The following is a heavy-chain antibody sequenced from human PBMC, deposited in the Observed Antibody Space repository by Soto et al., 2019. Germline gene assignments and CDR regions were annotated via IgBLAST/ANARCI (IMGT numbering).Heavy chain of an antibody. J-gene: IGHJ4*02. CDR3: ASQGF. V-gene: IGHV4-59*08. CDR1: GGSISSYY. CDR2: ISYSGST. Sequence: QVQLQESGPGLVKPSETLSLTCTVSGGSISSYYWSWIRHPPGKGLEWIGYISYSGSTNYNPSLKSRVTISVDTSKNQFSLKLSSVTAADTAVYYCASQGFWGQGTLVTVSS.